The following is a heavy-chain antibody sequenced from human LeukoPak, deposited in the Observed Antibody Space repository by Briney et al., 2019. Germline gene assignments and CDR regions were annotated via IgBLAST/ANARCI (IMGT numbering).Heavy chain of an antibody. D-gene: IGHD6-6*01. CDR3: ARDRGSSRLFDY. CDR1: GGSISSGDYY. Sequence: SETLSLTCTVSGGSISSGDYYWSWIRQPPGKGLEWIGYIYYSGSTYYNPSLKSRVTISVDTSKNQFSLKLSSVTAADTAVYYCARDRGSSRLFDYWGQGTLVTVSS. V-gene: IGHV4-30-4*08. J-gene: IGHJ4*01. CDR2: IYYSGST.